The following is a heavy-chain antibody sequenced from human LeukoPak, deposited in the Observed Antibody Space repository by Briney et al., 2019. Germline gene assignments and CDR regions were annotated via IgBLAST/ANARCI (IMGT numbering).Heavy chain of an antibody. Sequence: GGSLRLSCAASGFIFSTYSMNWVRQAPGKGLEWVSYISSGSNTIYYADSVKGRFTISRDNAENTLYLQMNSLGAEDTAVYYCARDDRYNYYYMDVWGKGTTVTVSS. CDR3: ARDDRYNYYYMDV. CDR1: GFIFSTYS. J-gene: IGHJ6*03. CDR2: ISSGSNTI. V-gene: IGHV3-48*01.